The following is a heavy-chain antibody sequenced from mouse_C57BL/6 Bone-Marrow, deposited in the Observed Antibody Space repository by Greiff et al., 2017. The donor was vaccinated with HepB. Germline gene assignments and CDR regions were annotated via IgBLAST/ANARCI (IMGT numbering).Heavy chain of an antibody. V-gene: IGHV1-81*01. Sequence: QVQLKESGAELARPGASVKLSCKASGYTFTSYGISWVKQRTGQGLEWIGEIYPRSGNTYYNETFKGKATLTADKSSSTAYMELRSLTSEDSAVYFCARRDGYYVDYWGQGTSGTVSS. CDR2: IYPRSGNT. J-gene: IGHJ4*01. CDR1: GYTFTSYG. CDR3: ARRDGYYVDY. D-gene: IGHD2-3*01.